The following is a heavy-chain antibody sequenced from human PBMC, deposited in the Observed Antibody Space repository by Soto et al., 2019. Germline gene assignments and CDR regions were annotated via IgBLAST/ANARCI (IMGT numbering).Heavy chain of an antibody. D-gene: IGHD3-10*01. CDR3: ARDGMVRGVFDY. CDR2: IIPIFGTA. J-gene: IGHJ4*02. V-gene: IGHV1-69*01. CDR1: GGTFSSYA. Sequence: QVQLVQSGAEVKKPGSSVKVSCKASGGTFSSYAISWVRQAPGQGLEWMGGIIPIFGTANYAQKFQGRVNNPPERTTDTAYKEVRRPGTEDTAVYYCARDGMVRGVFDYWGQGTLVTVSS.